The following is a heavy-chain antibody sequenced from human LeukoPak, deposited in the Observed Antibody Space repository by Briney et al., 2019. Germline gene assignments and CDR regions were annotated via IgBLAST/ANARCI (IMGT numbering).Heavy chain of an antibody. D-gene: IGHD3-10*01. V-gene: IGHV3-9*01. CDR1: GFTFDDYA. CDR3: AKDSGSGSYVWGYYYYYYMDV. CDR2: ISWNSGSI. Sequence: PGGSLRLSCAASGFTFDDYAMHWVRQAPGKGLEWVSGISWNSGSIGYADSVKGRFTISRDNAKNSLYLQMNSLRAEDTALYYCAKDSGSGSYVWGYYYYYYMDVWGKGTAVTISS. J-gene: IGHJ6*03.